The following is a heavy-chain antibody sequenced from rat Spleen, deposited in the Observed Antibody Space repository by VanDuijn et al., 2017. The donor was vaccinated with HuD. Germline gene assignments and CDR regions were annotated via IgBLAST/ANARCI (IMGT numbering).Heavy chain of an antibody. J-gene: IGHJ2*01. D-gene: IGHD1-4*01. CDR1: GFTFSDYY. CDR3: TTGVYPGNFDY. Sequence: EVQLVESDGGLVQPGGSLKLSCAASGFTFSDYYMAWVRQTPTKGLEWVSYISTGGDPYYRDSVKGRFTISRDNAKNTLYLQMDSLRSEDTATYFCTTGVYPGNFDYWGQGVMVTVSS. V-gene: IGHV5-27*01. CDR2: ISTGGDP.